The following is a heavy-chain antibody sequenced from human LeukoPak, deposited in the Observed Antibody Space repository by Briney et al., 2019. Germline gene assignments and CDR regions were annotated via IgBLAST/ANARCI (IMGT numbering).Heavy chain of an antibody. CDR2: IHNDGST. D-gene: IGHD3-3*02. CDR3: AALARDY. CDR1: GFIVSSNY. J-gene: IGHJ4*02. V-gene: IGHV3-53*01. Sequence: PGGSLRLSCAASGFIVSSNYMTWVRQAPGKGLEWVSVIHNDGSTYYADSVKGRFIISRDNSKNTLYFQMNSLTVEDTAVYYCAALARDYWGQGTLVTVSS.